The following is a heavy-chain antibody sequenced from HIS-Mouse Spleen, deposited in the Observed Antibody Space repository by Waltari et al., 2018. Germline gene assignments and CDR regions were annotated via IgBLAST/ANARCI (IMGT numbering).Heavy chain of an antibody. D-gene: IGHD1-26*01. Sequence: QVQLQQWGAGLLKPSETLSLTFAVSGGSFSGYYWSWIRQPPGKGLEWIGEINHSGSTNYNPSLKSRVTISVDTSKNQFSLKLSSVTAADTAVYYCARGALRGSYYWGEYFQHWGQGTLVTVSS. CDR1: GGSFSGYY. CDR3: ARGALRGSYYWGEYFQH. J-gene: IGHJ1*01. CDR2: INHSGST. V-gene: IGHV4-34*01.